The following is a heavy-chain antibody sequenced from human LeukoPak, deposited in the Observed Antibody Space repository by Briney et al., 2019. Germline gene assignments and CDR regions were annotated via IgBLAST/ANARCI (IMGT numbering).Heavy chain of an antibody. V-gene: IGHV1-2*02. Sequence: ASVKVSCRASGYPSTDYYIHWVRQAPGEGLEWMGWINPNNGVTKFAQKFQGRVTMTRDTSIGTAYMELSRLRSDDTAVYYCARVWDYYDSGTYYEYWGQGTLVTVSS. CDR2: INPNNGVT. CDR3: ARVWDYYDSGTYYEY. D-gene: IGHD3-10*01. CDR1: GYPSTDYY. J-gene: IGHJ4*02.